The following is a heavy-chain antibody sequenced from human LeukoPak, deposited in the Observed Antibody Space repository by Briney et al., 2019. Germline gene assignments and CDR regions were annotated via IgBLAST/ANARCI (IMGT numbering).Heavy chain of an antibody. CDR2: ISSSSSYV. CDR1: GFTFSSYA. J-gene: IGHJ4*02. D-gene: IGHD3-16*01. Sequence: GGSLRLSCAASGFTFSSYAMSWVRQAPGKGLEWVSSISSSSSYVYYADSVKGRFTISRDNAKNSLYLQMNSLRAEDTAVYYCARDTGLGNFDYWGQGTLVTVSS. CDR3: ARDTGLGNFDY. V-gene: IGHV3-21*01.